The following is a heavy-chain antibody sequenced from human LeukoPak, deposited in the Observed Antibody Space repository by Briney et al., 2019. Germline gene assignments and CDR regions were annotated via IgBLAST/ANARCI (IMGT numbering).Heavy chain of an antibody. V-gene: IGHV1-18*01. Sequence: ASVKVSCKASGYTFTSYGISWVRQAPGQGLEWMGWISAYNGNTNYAQKLQGRVTMTTDTSTSTAYMELRSLRSDDTAVYYCARDQEWELLKGFYFDYWGQGTLVTVSS. CDR2: ISAYNGNT. J-gene: IGHJ4*02. CDR3: ARDQEWELLKGFYFDY. D-gene: IGHD1-26*01. CDR1: GYTFTSYG.